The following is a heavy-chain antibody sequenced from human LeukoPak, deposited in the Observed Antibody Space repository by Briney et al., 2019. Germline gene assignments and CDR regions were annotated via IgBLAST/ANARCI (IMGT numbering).Heavy chain of an antibody. V-gene: IGHV4-34*01. CDR2: INHSGST. CDR1: GGSFSGYY. J-gene: IGHJ4*02. CDR3: MRGLPYFSGGSCPRPLYQGIPERDL. Sequence: SETLSLTCAVYGGSFSGYYWSWIRQPPGKGLEWIGEINHSGSTNYNPSLKSRVTISVDTSKKQLSLKLSSVPAADTPVYYCMRGLPYFSGGSCPRPLYQGIPERDLWGQGT. D-gene: IGHD2-15*01.